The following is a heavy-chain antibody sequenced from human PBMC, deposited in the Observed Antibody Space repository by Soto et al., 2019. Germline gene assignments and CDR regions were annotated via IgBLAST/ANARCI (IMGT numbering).Heavy chain of an antibody. CDR3: AMEPRHYDSSGRHIDC. Sequence: KTSETLSLTCTVSGGSISSGGYYWSWIRQHPGKGLEWIGYIYYSGSTYYNPSLKSRVTISVDTSKNQFSLKLSSVTAADTAVYYCAMEPRHYDSSGRHIDCWGQGTLVTVSS. J-gene: IGHJ4*02. D-gene: IGHD3-22*01. V-gene: IGHV4-31*03. CDR1: GGSISSGGYY. CDR2: IYYSGST.